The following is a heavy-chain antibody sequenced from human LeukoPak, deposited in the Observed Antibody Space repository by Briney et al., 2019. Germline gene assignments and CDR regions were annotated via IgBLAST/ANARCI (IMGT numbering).Heavy chain of an antibody. V-gene: IGHV3-23*01. Sequence: PGGSLRLSCAASGFTFSSYAMSWVRQAPGKGLEWVSAISGSGGSTYYADSVKGRFTISRDNSKNTLYLQMNSLRAEDTAVYYCAKDRSNYYYYYSMDVWGKGTTVTVSS. CDR3: AKDRSNYYYYYSMDV. D-gene: IGHD4-11*01. CDR1: GFTFSSYA. J-gene: IGHJ6*03. CDR2: ISGSGGST.